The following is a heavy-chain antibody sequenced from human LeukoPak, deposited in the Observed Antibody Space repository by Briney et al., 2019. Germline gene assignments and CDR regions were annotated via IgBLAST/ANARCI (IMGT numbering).Heavy chain of an antibody. D-gene: IGHD2-15*01. CDR2: ISGSGTAT. CDR3: AKGHRLCSSGNCNSQVDS. CDR1: GFTFSSYA. V-gene: IGHV3-23*01. Sequence: PVGSLRLSCAASGFTFSSYAMSWVRQAPGKGLVWISTISGSGTATHYADSVKGRFTISRDNSKNTLYLQMNSLRADDTAAYYCAKGHRLCSSGNCNSQVDSWGHGTLVIVPS. J-gene: IGHJ5*01.